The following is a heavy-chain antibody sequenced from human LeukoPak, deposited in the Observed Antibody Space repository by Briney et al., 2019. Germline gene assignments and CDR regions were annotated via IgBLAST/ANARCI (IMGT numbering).Heavy chain of an antibody. Sequence: GASVKVSCKASGGTFSSYAISWVRQAPGQGLEWMGRIIPILGIANYAQKFQGRVTITADKSTSTAYMELSSLRSEDTAVYYCARRSRGHSGYDYFSDLYYYGVDVWGQGTTVTVSS. CDR1: GGTFSSYA. J-gene: IGHJ6*02. CDR2: IIPILGIA. CDR3: ARRSRGHSGYDYFSDLYYYGVDV. V-gene: IGHV1-69*04. D-gene: IGHD5-12*01.